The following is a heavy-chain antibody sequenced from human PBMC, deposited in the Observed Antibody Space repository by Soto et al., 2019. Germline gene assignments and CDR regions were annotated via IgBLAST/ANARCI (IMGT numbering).Heavy chain of an antibody. V-gene: IGHV3-23*01. Sequence: EVQLLESGGGLVQPGGSLRLSCAASGFTFSSYAMSWVRQAPGKGLEWVSAISGSGGSTYYADSVKGRFTISRDNSKNTLYLQMNSLRAEDTAVYYCAKAVGYYASGSRYFAYWGQGTLVTVSS. CDR3: AKAVGYYASGSRYFAY. CDR1: GFTFSSYA. J-gene: IGHJ4*02. CDR2: ISGSGGST. D-gene: IGHD3-10*01.